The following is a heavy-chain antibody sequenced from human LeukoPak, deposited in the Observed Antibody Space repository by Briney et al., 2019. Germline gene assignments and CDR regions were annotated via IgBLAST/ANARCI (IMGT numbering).Heavy chain of an antibody. D-gene: IGHD1-26*01. CDR2: IFPGDSDT. CDR3: ARQTVSGSYGYYYYYMDV. CDR1: GYVFIGYW. J-gene: IGHJ6*03. V-gene: IGHV5-51*01. Sequence: GESLKISCKGFGYVFIGYWVVWVRQMPGKGLEWMGIIFPGDSDTRYSPSFQGQVTISADKSISTAYLQWSSLKASDTAMYYCARQTVSGSYGYYYYYMDVWGKGTTVTVSS.